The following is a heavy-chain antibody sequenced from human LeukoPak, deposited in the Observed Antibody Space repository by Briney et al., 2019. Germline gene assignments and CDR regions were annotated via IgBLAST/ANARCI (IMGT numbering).Heavy chain of an antibody. D-gene: IGHD1-26*01. Sequence: PSETLSLTCAVSGGSISSGGYSWSWIRQPPGKGLEWIGYIYYSGSTYYNPSLKSRVTISVDTSKNQFSLKLSSVTAADTAVYYCARSNELLRGTREFDYWGQGTLVTVSS. CDR2: IYYSGST. V-gene: IGHV4-30-4*07. J-gene: IGHJ4*02. CDR3: ARSNELLRGTREFDY. CDR1: GGSISSGGYS.